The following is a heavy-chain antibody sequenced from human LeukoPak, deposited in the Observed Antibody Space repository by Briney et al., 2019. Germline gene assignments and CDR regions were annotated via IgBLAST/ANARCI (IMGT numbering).Heavy chain of an antibody. V-gene: IGHV3-15*01. D-gene: IGHD6-19*01. CDR1: GFIFPNAK. J-gene: IGHJ4*02. Sequence: GGSLRLSCAASGFIFPNAKMNWVRQAPGKGLEWVGRIKSYNDGGTTDYAAPVKGRFTISRDNAKNSLYLQMSSLRAEDTAVYYCARDRGYSSFDYWGQGTLVTVSS. CDR3: ARDRGYSSFDY. CDR2: IKSYNDGGTT.